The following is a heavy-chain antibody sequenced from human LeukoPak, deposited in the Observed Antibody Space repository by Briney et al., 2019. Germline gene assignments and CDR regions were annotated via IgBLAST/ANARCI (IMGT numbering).Heavy chain of an antibody. CDR1: GFIFSSYG. D-gene: IGHD3-22*01. CDR2: IWHDGSND. J-gene: IGHJ3*02. V-gene: IGHV3-30*02. Sequence: GGSLRLSCAASGFIFSSYGMHWVRQAPGKGLEWVARIWHDGSNDDYTDSVKGRFTISRDNSKNTLYLQMNSLRAEDTAVYYCAKGTDYYDSSGYSAFDIWGQGTMVTVSS. CDR3: AKGTDYYDSSGYSAFDI.